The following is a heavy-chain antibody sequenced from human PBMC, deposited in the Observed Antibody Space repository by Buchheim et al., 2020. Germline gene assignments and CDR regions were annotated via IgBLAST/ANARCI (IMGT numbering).Heavy chain of an antibody. CDR3: ARENRDGYRNGVDV. CDR1: GGSISNSAYF. Sequence: QLQLQESGPGLVKPSETLSLTCTVSGGSISNSAYFWGWIRQPPGKGPEWIATIRYSGTTYFNPSLQNRVTISVDTSKNQFSRTLRSVTAADTALYCCARENRDGYRNGVDVWGQGTT. D-gene: IGHD5-24*01. CDR2: IRYSGTT. V-gene: IGHV4-39*07. J-gene: IGHJ6*02.